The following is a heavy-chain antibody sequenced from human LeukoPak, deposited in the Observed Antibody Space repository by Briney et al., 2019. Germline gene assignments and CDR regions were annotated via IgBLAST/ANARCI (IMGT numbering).Heavy chain of an antibody. CDR3: ARGRLWFGELIPSHSPY. D-gene: IGHD3-10*01. V-gene: IGHV3-7*01. CDR2: IKQDGSEK. Sequence: PGGSLRLSCAASGFTFSSYWMSWVRQAPGKGLEWVANIKQDGSEKYYVDSVKGRFTISRDNAKNSLYLQMNSLRAEDTAVYYCARGRLWFGELIPSHSPYWGQGTLVTVSS. J-gene: IGHJ4*02. CDR1: GFTFSSYW.